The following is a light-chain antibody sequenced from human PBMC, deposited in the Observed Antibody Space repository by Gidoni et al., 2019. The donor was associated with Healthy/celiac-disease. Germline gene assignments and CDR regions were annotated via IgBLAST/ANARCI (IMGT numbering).Light chain of an antibody. CDR3: QSYDSSLSAVV. Sequence: QSVLTQPPSVSGAPGQRVTISCTGSSSNIGAGYAVHWYQQLPGTAPKLLIYGTSNRPSGVPDRFSGSKSGTSASLAITGLQAEDEADYYCQSYDSSLSAVVFGGGTKLTVL. CDR1: SSNIGAGYA. J-gene: IGLJ2*01. V-gene: IGLV1-40*01. CDR2: GTS.